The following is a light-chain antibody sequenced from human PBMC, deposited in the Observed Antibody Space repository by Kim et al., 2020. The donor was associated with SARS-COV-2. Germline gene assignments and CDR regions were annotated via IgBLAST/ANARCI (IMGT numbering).Light chain of an antibody. Sequence: QSVLTQPPSASGTPGQRVTISCSGSSSNIGINVVNWYQQLPGTAPKLLIYDSNQRPSGVPDRFSGSKSGTSASLAISGPQSEDEADYFCATWDDSLTGFVLGTGTKVTVL. CDR1: SSNIGINV. V-gene: IGLV1-44*01. CDR2: DSN. J-gene: IGLJ1*01. CDR3: ATWDDSLTGFV.